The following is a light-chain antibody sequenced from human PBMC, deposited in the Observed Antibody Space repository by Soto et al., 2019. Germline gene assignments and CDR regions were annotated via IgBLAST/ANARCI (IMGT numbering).Light chain of an antibody. J-gene: IGKJ2*01. V-gene: IGKV3-15*01. CDR1: QSVSSN. CDR3: QQYNNLPPMYT. CDR2: GAS. Sequence: EIVMTQSPATLSVSPGERATLSCRASQSVSSNLAWYQQKPGQAPRLLIYGASTKATGIPARFSGGGSGTEFTLTISSLQSEDFAVYYCQQYNNLPPMYTFGQGTKLEIK.